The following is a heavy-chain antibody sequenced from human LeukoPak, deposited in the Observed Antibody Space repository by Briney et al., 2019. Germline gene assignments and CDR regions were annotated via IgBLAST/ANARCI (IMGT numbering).Heavy chain of an antibody. CDR1: GYTFTDYH. V-gene: IGHV1-69*13. CDR2: IIPIFGTA. Sequence: SVKVSCKASGYTFTDYHIHWVRQAPGQGLEWMGGIIPIFGTANYAQKFQGRVTITADESTSTAYMELSSLRSEDTAVYYCARDSLYSSSWYGYYYYYMDVWGKGTTVTVSS. D-gene: IGHD6-13*01. J-gene: IGHJ6*03. CDR3: ARDSLYSSSWYGYYYYYMDV.